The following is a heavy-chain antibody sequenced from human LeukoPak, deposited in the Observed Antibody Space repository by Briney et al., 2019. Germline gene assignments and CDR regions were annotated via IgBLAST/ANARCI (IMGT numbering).Heavy chain of an antibody. J-gene: IGHJ4*02. CDR1: GFTFSSYS. CDR2: ISSSSSYI. CDR3: ARDVSGYSYGLGDY. Sequence: PGGSLRLSCAASGFTFSSYSMNWVRQAPGKGLEWVSSISSSSSYISYADSVKGRFTVSRDNAKNLLYLQMNSLRAEDTAMYYCARDVSGYSYGLGDYWGQGTLVTVSS. D-gene: IGHD5-18*01. V-gene: IGHV3-21*01.